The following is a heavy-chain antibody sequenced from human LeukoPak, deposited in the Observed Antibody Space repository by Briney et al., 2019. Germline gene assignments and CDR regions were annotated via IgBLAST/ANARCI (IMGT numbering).Heavy chain of an antibody. Sequence: PGGPLRLSCAVSGFAFGSEAMSWVRQSPARGLEWVASISPGGGTTYYADSVKGRFTISRDNSNNTLYLQINSLRTDDTGVYYCARPLERRLIHYFDFWGPGTLVTVSS. CDR1: GFAFGSEA. CDR3: ARPLERRLIHYFDF. V-gene: IGHV3-23*01. CDR2: ISPGGGTT. D-gene: IGHD6-25*01. J-gene: IGHJ4*02.